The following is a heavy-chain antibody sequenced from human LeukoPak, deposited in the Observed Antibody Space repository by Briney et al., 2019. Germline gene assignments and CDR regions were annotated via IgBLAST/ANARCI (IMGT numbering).Heavy chain of an antibody. J-gene: IGHJ4*02. CDR3: AKASVVITSNFDY. V-gene: IGHV3-23*01. CDR2: ISGSGGST. Sequence: PGGSLRLSCAASGFTFSSYAMSWVRHAPGKGLEWVSAISGSGGSTYYADSVKGRFTISRDNSKNTLYLQMNSLRAEDTAVYYCAKASVVITSNFDYWGQGTLVTVSS. CDR1: GFTFSSYA. D-gene: IGHD3-22*01.